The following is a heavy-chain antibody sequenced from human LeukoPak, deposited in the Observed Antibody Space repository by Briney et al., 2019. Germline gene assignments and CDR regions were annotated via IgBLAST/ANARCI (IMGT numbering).Heavy chain of an antibody. D-gene: IGHD3-22*01. Sequence: PGGSLSLSCAASGFTFSSYGMHWVRQAPGKGLEWVADISYDGGNKYYADSVKGRFTISRDNSKNTLYLQMNSLRADETAVYYCAKDFSSSGYYFDYWGEGTLVTVSS. CDR3: AKDFSSSGYYFDY. CDR1: GFTFSSYG. V-gene: IGHV3-30*18. CDR2: ISYDGGNK. J-gene: IGHJ4*02.